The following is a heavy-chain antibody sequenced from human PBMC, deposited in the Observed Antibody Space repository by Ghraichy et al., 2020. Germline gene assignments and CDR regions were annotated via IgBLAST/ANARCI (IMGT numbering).Heavy chain of an antibody. CDR2: INHSGST. J-gene: IGHJ6*02. D-gene: IGHD3-22*01. CDR1: GGSFSGYY. Sequence: SETLSLTCAVYGGSFSGYYWSWIRQPPGKGLEWIGEINHSGSTNYNPSLKSRVTILVDTSKNQFSLKLSSVTAADTAVYYCARGRDSSGYYYVRLYYYYYGMDVWGQGTTVTVSS. CDR3: ARGRDSSGYYYVRLYYYYYGMDV. V-gene: IGHV4-34*01.